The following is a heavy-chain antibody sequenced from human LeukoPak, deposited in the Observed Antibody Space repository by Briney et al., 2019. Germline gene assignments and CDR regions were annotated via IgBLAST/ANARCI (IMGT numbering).Heavy chain of an antibody. D-gene: IGHD2-2*01. J-gene: IGHJ5*02. CDR1: GYTFTSYD. CDR2: MNPNSGNT. V-gene: IGHV1-8*01. Sequence: GASVKVSCKASGYTFTSYDINWVRQATGQGLEWMGWMNPNSGNTGYAQKFQGRVTMTRNTSIITAYMELSSLRSEDTAVYYCARAGDIVVVPDNWFDPWGQGTLVTVSS. CDR3: ARAGDIVVVPDNWFDP.